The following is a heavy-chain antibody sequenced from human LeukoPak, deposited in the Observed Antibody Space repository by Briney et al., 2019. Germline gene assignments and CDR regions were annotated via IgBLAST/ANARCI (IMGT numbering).Heavy chain of an antibody. J-gene: IGHJ3*01. CDR2: ISTSSATI. V-gene: IGHV3-48*01. CDR1: GFTFSSCS. CDR3: AIHGGGTIRIEAFDV. D-gene: IGHD3-3*01. Sequence: GGSLRLSCAASGFTFSSCSMNWVRQAPGKGLEWVSYISTSSATIYYADSVKGRFTISRDNAKNSLYLQMNSLRAEDTALYYCAIHGGGTIRIEAFDVWGQGTMVTISS.